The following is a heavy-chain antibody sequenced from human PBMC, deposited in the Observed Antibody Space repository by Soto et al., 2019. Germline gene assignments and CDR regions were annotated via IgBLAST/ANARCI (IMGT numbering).Heavy chain of an antibody. Sequence: QVQLQESGPGLVKPSETLSLTCTVSGGSISSYYWSWIRQPPGKGLEWIGYIYYSGSTNYNPSLKSRVTRSVDTSKNQFSRKLSSVTAADTAVYYCARADHSNYGVYYYYYVDVWGKGTTVTVSS. CDR1: GGSISSYY. CDR3: ARADHSNYGVYYYYYVDV. CDR2: IYYSGST. V-gene: IGHV4-59*01. D-gene: IGHD4-4*01. J-gene: IGHJ6*03.